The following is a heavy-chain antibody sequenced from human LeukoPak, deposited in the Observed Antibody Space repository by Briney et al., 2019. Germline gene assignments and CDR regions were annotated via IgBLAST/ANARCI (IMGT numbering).Heavy chain of an antibody. CDR2: IYYSGST. CDR3: ARHADRDGYYFDY. V-gene: IGHV4-59*08. CDR1: GGSISSYY. J-gene: IGHJ4*02. D-gene: IGHD5-24*01. Sequence: PSETLSLTCTVSGGSISSYYWSWIRQPPGKGLEWIGYIYYSGSTNYNPSLKSRVTISVDTSKNQFSLKLSSVTAADTAVYYCARHADRDGYYFDYWGQGTLVTVSS.